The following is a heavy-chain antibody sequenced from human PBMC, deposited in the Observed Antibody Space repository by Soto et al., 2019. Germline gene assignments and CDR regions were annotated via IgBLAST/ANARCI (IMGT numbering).Heavy chain of an antibody. CDR1: GYTFTGYY. V-gene: IGHV1-2*04. CDR3: ARSYYYDSSGYSTYYFDY. J-gene: IGHJ4*02. D-gene: IGHD3-22*01. CDR2: INPNSGGT. Sequence: QVQLVQSGAEVKKPGASVKVSCKASGYTFTGYYMHWVRQAPGQGLEWMGWINPNSGGTNYAQKFQGWVTMTRDTSISTAYMELSRLRSDDTAVYYCARSYYYDSSGYSTYYFDYWGQGTLVTVSS.